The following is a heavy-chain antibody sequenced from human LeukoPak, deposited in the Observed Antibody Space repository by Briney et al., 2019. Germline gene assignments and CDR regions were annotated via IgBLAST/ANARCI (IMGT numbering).Heavy chain of an antibody. CDR2: ISYEGGTQ. CDR3: AKEGTPQVSTWYDL. D-gene: IGHD3-10*01. V-gene: IGHV3-30*18. J-gene: IGHJ5*02. CDR1: GVTLSPYG. Sequence: GGSLRLSCATSGVTLSPYGMHWVRQAPGKGLEWVAVISYEGGTQHYADSVKGRFIISRDNPRNTLYLQMNILRTEDTAVYYCAKEGTPQVSTWYDLWGQGTQVIVSS.